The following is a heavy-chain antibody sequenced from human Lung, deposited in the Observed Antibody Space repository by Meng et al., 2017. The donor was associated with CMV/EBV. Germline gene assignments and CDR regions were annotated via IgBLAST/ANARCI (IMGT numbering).Heavy chain of an antibody. CDR1: GGSISSGDYY. Sequence: QVALQESGPGLVKPSQTLSLTCTVSGGSISSGDYYWSWIRQPPGKGLEWIGYIYYTGSTYYNPSLKSRVIISVDTSKNQFSLKLNSVTAADTAVYYCARVGGCSGGGCYHRLFDYWGQGTLVTVSS. V-gene: IGHV4-30-4*01. CDR3: ARVGGCSGGGCYHRLFDY. D-gene: IGHD2-15*01. CDR2: IYYTGST. J-gene: IGHJ4*02.